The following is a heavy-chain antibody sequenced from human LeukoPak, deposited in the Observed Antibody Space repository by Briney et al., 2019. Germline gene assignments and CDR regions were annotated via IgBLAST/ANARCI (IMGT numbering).Heavy chain of an antibody. D-gene: IGHD1-26*01. V-gene: IGHV3-7*01. CDR2: IKQDGSEK. Sequence: GGSLRLSCAASGFTFSSYWMSWVRQAPGKGLEWVANIKQDGSEKYYVDSVKGRFTISRDNAKNSLYLQMNSLRAEDTAVYYCARASTRYSGSYGGAFDIWGQGTMVTVSS. CDR3: ARASTRYSGSYGGAFDI. CDR1: GFTFSSYW. J-gene: IGHJ3*02.